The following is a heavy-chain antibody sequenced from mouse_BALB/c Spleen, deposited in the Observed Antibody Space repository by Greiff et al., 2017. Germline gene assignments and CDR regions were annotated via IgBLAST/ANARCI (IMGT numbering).Heavy chain of an antibody. CDR2: ISYSGST. CDR3: ARGGNWFDY. Sequence: EVQLQESGPGLVKPSQSLSLTCTVTGYSITSDYAWNWIRQFPGNKLEWMGYISYSGSTSYNPSLKSRISITRDTSKNQFFLQLNSVTTEDTATYYCARGGNWFDYWGQGTTLTVSS. CDR1: GYSITSDYA. V-gene: IGHV3-2*02. D-gene: IGHD4-1*01. J-gene: IGHJ2*01.